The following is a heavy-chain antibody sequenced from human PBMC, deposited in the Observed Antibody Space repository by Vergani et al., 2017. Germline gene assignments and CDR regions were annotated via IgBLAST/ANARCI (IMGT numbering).Heavy chain of an antibody. J-gene: IGHJ3*02. V-gene: IGHV3-9*01. CDR1: GFTFDDYA. Sequence: EVQLVESGGGLVQPGRSLRLSCAASGFTFDDYAMHWVRQAPGKGLEWVSGISWNSGSIGYADSVKGRFTISRDNAKNSLYLQMNSLRAEDTALYYCAKDTQWLEYSYRTWAFDIWGQGTMVTVSS. CDR3: AKDTQWLEYSYRTWAFDI. D-gene: IGHD6-19*01. CDR2: ISWNSGSI.